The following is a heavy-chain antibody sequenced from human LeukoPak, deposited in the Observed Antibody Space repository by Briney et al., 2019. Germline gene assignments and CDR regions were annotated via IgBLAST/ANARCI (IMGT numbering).Heavy chain of an antibody. Sequence: GGSLRLSCAATGFTFSSYAMSLVRQAPGKGLEWVSTISGSGTGIYYADSVKGRFTISRDNSKNTLSLQMNSLRAEDTAVYSCAKRGSSSPFDSWGQGTLVTVSS. CDR3: AKRGSSSPFDS. V-gene: IGHV3-23*01. J-gene: IGHJ4*02. CDR1: GFTFSSYA. CDR2: ISGSGTGI. D-gene: IGHD3-16*01.